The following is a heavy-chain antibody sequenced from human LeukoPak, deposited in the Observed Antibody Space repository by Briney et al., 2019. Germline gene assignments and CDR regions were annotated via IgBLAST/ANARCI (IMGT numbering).Heavy chain of an antibody. CDR2: ISSSSSTI. J-gene: IGHJ4*02. CDR3: ARIEEWELPYPFDY. Sequence: PGGSLRLSCAASGFTFSSYSMNWVRQAPGKGLEWVSYISSSSSTIYYADSVKGRFTISRDNAKNSLYLQINSLRDEDTAVYYCARIEEWELPYPFDYWGQGTLVTVSS. V-gene: IGHV3-48*02. D-gene: IGHD3-10*01. CDR1: GFTFSSYS.